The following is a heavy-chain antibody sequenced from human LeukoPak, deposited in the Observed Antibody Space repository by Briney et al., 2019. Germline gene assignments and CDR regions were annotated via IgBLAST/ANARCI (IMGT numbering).Heavy chain of an antibody. V-gene: IGHV1-18*01. D-gene: IGHD6-13*01. J-gene: IGHJ6*02. CDR3: ARDECEGSSCYYGMDV. CDR2: ISAYNGNT. CDR1: GYTFTSYG. Sequence: ASVKVSCKASGYTFTSYGISWVRQAPGQGLEWMGWISAYNGNTNYAQKLQGRVTMTTDTSTSTAHMELRSLRSDDTAVYYCARDECEGSSCYYGMDVWGQGTTVTVSS.